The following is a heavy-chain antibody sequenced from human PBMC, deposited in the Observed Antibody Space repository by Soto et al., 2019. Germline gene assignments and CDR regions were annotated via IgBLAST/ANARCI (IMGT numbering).Heavy chain of an antibody. CDR3: ARANGEYDFWSGYYSYYYYYGMEV. D-gene: IGHD3-3*01. Sequence: SVKVSCKASGGTFSSYAISWVRQAPGQGLEWMGGIIPIFGTANYAQKFQGRVTITADESTSTAYMELSSLRSEDTAVYYCARANGEYDFWSGYYSYYYYYGMEVWG. V-gene: IGHV1-69*13. J-gene: IGHJ6*02. CDR2: IIPIFGTA. CDR1: GGTFSSYA.